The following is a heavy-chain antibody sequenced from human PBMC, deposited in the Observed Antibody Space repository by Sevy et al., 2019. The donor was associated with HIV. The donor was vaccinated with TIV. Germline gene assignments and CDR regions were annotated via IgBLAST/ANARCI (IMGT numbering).Heavy chain of an antibody. CDR3: ANRAGPIFDN. J-gene: IGHJ4*02. Sequence: GGSLRLSCVVSGFTFSNYYMSWVRQAPGKGLEWVSVISDSGGYTSYTDSVKGRFTISRDNSKNTLYLLMNSLRVEDTAIYYCANRAGPIFDNWGQGTLVTVSS. D-gene: IGHD6-19*01. CDR2: ISDSGGYT. CDR1: GFTFSNYY. V-gene: IGHV3-23*01.